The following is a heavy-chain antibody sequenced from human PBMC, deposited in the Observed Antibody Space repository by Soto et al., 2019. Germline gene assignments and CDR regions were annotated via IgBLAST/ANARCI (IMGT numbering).Heavy chain of an antibody. J-gene: IGHJ6*02. V-gene: IGHV4-59*01. Sequence: SETLSLTCTVSGGSISSYYWSWIRQPPGKGLEWIGYIYYSGSTNYNPSLKSRVTISVDTSKNQFSLKLSSVTAADTAVYYCARGGITIFGVVPPDYYYGMDVWGQGTTVTVSS. CDR1: GGSISSYY. CDR2: IYYSGST. CDR3: ARGGITIFGVVPPDYYYGMDV. D-gene: IGHD3-3*01.